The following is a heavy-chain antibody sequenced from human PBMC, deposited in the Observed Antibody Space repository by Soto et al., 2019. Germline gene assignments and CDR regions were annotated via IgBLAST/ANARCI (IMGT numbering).Heavy chain of an antibody. Sequence: QVQLVESGGGVVQPGRSLRLSCAASGFTFSSYAMHWVRQAPGKGLEWVAVISYDGSNKNYAASVKGRFTISRDNSKNTLYLQMNSLRAEDTAVYYCARGYDFWSGYYYPYGMDVWGQGTTVTVSS. J-gene: IGHJ6*02. CDR2: ISYDGSNK. D-gene: IGHD3-3*01. CDR1: GFTFSSYA. CDR3: ARGYDFWSGYYYPYGMDV. V-gene: IGHV3-30-3*01.